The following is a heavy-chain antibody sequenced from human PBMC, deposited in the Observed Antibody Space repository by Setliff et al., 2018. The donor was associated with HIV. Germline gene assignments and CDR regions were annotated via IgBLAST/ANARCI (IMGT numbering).Heavy chain of an antibody. J-gene: IGHJ4*01. D-gene: IGHD3-10*01. CDR3: ARGALLAVFDFDH. V-gene: IGHV1-69*06. CDR2: IIPLFDTT. Sequence: GASVKVSCKSSGGDFTTYIIGWVRQAPGQGLEWMGRIIPLFDTTKYAQKFQGRLIITADKPTSTAYMELSSLRSDDTAVYFCARGALLAVFDFDHWSHGTLVTVSS. CDR1: GGDFTTYI.